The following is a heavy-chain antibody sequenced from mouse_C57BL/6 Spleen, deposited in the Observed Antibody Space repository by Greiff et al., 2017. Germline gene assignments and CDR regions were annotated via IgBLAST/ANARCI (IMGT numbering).Heavy chain of an antibody. CDR2: IDPSDSDT. CDR1: GYTFTSYW. Sequence: QVQLQQPGAELVRPGSSVKLSCKASGYTFTSYWMHWVKQRPIQGLEWIGNIDPSDSDTHYNQKFKDKATLTVDKSSSTAYMQLSSLTSEDSAVYYCARGLRGDYYAMDYWGQGTSGTVSS. D-gene: IGHD3-1*01. CDR3: ARGLRGDYYAMDY. V-gene: IGHV1-52*01. J-gene: IGHJ4*01.